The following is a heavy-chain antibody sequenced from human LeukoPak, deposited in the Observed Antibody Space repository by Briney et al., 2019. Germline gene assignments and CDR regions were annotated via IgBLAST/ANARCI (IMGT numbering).Heavy chain of an antibody. CDR3: ARENGYRRGLDY. J-gene: IGHJ4*02. CDR2: INPSGGST. CDR1: GYTFTSYY. D-gene: IGHD5-24*01. V-gene: IGHV1-46*01. Sequence: ASVKVSCKASGYTFTSYYLHWVRQAPGQGPEWMGVINPSGGSTTYAQKFQGRVTMTRDTSTSTLYMELSSLRSEDTAVYYCARENGYRRGLDYWGQGTLVTVSS.